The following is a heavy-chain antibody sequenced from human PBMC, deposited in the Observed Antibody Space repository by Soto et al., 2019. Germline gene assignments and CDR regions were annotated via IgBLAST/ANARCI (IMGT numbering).Heavy chain of an antibody. Sequence: QITLKESGPTLVKPTETLTLTCNFSGFSVSTSGVGVGWIRQAPGKALEWLVFVYWDDDKRYSPSLRSRLTITKDTSNNHVVFTMRYMEPVDTDTYYCAHRRESQRRQGYNDWNTGYFDFWGQGILVTVSS. V-gene: IGHV2-5*02. CDR1: GFSVSTSGVG. CDR2: VYWDDDK. CDR3: AHRRESQRRQGYNDWNTGYFDF. J-gene: IGHJ4*02. D-gene: IGHD1-1*01.